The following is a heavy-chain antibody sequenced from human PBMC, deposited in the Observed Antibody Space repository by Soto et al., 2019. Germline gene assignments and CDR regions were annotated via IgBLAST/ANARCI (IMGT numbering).Heavy chain of an antibody. J-gene: IGHJ4*02. CDR2: ISSNTNYI. CDR3: ARESEDLSSNFDY. CDR1: GFTFTRYS. Sequence: GGSLRLSCAASGFTFTRYSMNWVRRAPGKGLEWVSAISSNTNYIYYGDSMKGRFTISRDNAKNSLYLEMNSLRAEDTAVYYCARESEDLSSNFDYWGQGTLVTVSS. V-gene: IGHV3-21*06.